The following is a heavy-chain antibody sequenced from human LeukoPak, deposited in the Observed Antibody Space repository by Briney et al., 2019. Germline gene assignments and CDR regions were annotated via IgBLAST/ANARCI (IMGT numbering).Heavy chain of an antibody. CDR3: ARPDSSGSPFDY. J-gene: IGHJ4*02. D-gene: IGHD3-10*01. CDR2: INHSGST. V-gene: IGHV4-34*01. CDR1: GGSFSGYY. Sequence: PSETLSLTCAVYGGSFSGYYWSWIRQPPGKGLEWIGEINHSGSTNHNPSLKSRVTISVDTSRNQFSLKLSSVTAADTAVYYCARPDSSGSPFDYWGQGTLVTVSS.